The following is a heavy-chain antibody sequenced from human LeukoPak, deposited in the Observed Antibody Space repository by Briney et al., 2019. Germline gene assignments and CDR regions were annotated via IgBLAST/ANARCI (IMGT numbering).Heavy chain of an antibody. J-gene: IGHJ4*02. CDR3: ARASIRGSFDDY. Sequence: PGGSLRLSCAASGFTFSSYAMTWVRQAPGKGLEWVSSISSSSSYIYYADSVKGRFTISRDNAKNSLYLQMNSLRAEDTAVYYCARASIRGSFDDYWGQGTLVTVSS. V-gene: IGHV3-21*01. CDR2: ISSSSSYI. CDR1: GFTFSSYA. D-gene: IGHD3-9*01.